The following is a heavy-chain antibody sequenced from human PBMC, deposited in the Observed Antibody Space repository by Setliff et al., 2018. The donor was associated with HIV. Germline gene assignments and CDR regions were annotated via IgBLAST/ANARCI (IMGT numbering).Heavy chain of an antibody. Sequence: SETLSLTCAVSGYSISGSLYYWGWIRQPPGKGLEWIGSIYHNGNTIYNPSLNSRVTISVDTSKRQFSLRLRSLTAADTAVYYCVRWVGTSGWFDPWGQGTLVTVSS. CDR2: IYHNGNT. J-gene: IGHJ5*02. CDR1: GYSISGSLYY. CDR3: VRWVGTSGWFDP. D-gene: IGHD1-26*01. V-gene: IGHV4-38-2*01.